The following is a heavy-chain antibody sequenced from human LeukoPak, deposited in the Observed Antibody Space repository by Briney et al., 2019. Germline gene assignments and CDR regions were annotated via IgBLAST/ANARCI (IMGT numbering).Heavy chain of an antibody. V-gene: IGHV4-59*01. CDR2: IYYSGST. D-gene: IGHD2-2*01. Sequence: SETLSLTCTVSGGSINSFYWTWIRQPPGKGLEWIGYIYYSGSTNYNPSLKSRVTISIDRSKKQFSLKLSSVTAADTAVYYCARATLGYCSSTSCDSAFDIWGQGTMVTVSS. CDR1: GGSINSFY. CDR3: ARATLGYCSSTSCDSAFDI. J-gene: IGHJ3*02.